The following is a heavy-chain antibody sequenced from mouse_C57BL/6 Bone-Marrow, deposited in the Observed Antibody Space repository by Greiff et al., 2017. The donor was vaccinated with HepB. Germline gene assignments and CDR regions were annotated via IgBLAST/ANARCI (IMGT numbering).Heavy chain of an antibody. CDR1: GYTFTDYE. D-gene: IGHD2-4*01. J-gene: IGHJ4*01. V-gene: IGHV1-15*01. CDR2: IDPETGGT. CDR3: AGIYYDYDGVYAMDY. Sequence: QVQLQQSGAELVRPGASVTLSCKASGYTFTDYEMHWVKQTPVHGLEWIGAIDPETGGTAYNQKFKGKAILTADKSSSTAYMELRSLTSEDSAVYYCAGIYYDYDGVYAMDYWGQGTSVTVSS.